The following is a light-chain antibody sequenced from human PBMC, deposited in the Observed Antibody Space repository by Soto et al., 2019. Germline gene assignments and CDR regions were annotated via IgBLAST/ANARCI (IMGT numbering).Light chain of an antibody. V-gene: IGKV3-20*01. CDR3: QQYGSSTYT. CDR1: QSVSNNY. CDR2: GAS. J-gene: IGKJ2*01. Sequence: EIVLAQSPGTLSLSPGERATLSCRASQSVSNNYLAWYQQKPGQAPRLLIYGASSRATGIPDRFSGSGSGTDFTLTISRLEPEDFAVYYCQQYGSSTYTFGQGTKVDI.